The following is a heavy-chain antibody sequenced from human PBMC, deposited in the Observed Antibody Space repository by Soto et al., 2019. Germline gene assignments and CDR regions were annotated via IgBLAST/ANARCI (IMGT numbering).Heavy chain of an antibody. CDR1: GGSISSSSYY. CDR3: ARHVNDFWSGYYDRSLYYYYYMDV. Sequence: PSETLFLTCTVSGGSISSSSYYWGWIRQPPGRGLEWIGSFYYSGSTYYNPSLKSRVTISVDTSKNQFSLKLSFVTAADTAVYYCARHVNDFWSGYYDRSLYYYYYMDVWGKGTTVTVSS. D-gene: IGHD3-3*01. V-gene: IGHV4-39*01. CDR2: FYYSGST. J-gene: IGHJ6*03.